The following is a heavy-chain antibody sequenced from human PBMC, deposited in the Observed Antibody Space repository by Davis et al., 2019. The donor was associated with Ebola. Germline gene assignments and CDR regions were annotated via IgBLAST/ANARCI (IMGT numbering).Heavy chain of an antibody. CDR2: INPNTGDT. J-gene: IGHJ4*02. D-gene: IGHD1-26*01. CDR1: GYKFTGNY. CDR3: ARTRSGIFYESFDY. V-gene: IGHV1-2*02. Sequence: ASVKVSCKASGYKFTGNYIHWVRQAPGQGLEWMGWINPNTGDTNSAQKFQGRVTMTRDASFNTVYMELNRLTSDDMAVYFCARTRSGIFYESFDYWGQGTLVTVSS.